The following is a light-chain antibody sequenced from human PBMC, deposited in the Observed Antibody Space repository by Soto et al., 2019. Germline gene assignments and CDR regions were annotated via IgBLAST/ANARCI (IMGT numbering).Light chain of an antibody. CDR3: QQYGDSPFT. Sequence: EIVLTQSPVTLSLSPGETATLSCRASQSVTGDYLGWYQQKPGQAPRLLIYDASSRATGIPDRFSGSGSGTDFSLTISRLEPADFAVYYCQQYGDSPFTFGPGTKVDV. CDR2: DAS. CDR1: QSVTGDY. J-gene: IGKJ3*01. V-gene: IGKV3-20*01.